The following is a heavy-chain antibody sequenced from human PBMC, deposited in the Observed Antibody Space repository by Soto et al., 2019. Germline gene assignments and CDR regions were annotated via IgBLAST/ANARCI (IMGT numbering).Heavy chain of an antibody. D-gene: IGHD7-27*01. J-gene: IGHJ5*02. CDR3: ARETAENWFDP. CDR1: GDSISSGDYS. V-gene: IGHV4-30-2*01. Sequence: QMQLQESGSGLVKPSQTLSLTCAVSGDSISSGDYSWSWIRQPPGKGLEWIGYIYTSGSSYYTPSLKSRVPMSVDRSKNTFSLKLSSVSAADTAVYYCARETAENWFDPWGQGTLVTVSS. CDR2: IYTSGSS.